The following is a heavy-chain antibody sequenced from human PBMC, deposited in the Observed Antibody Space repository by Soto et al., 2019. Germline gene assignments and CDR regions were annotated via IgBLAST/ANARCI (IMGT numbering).Heavy chain of an antibody. Sequence: GGSLRLSCAASGFTFGSYSMNWVRQAPGKGLEWVSSISSSSSYIYYADSVKGRFTISRDNAKNSLYLQMNSLRAEDTAVYYCASPTGEDAFDIWGQGTMVTVSS. CDR1: GFTFGSYS. CDR3: ASPTGEDAFDI. D-gene: IGHD7-27*01. CDR2: ISSSSSYI. V-gene: IGHV3-21*01. J-gene: IGHJ3*02.